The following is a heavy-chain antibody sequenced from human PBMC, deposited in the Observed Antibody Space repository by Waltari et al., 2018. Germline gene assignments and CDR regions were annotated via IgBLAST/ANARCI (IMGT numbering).Heavy chain of an antibody. CDR1: GFTFSSYG. CDR3: AKDRTAYYFDY. Sequence: QVQLVESGGGVVQPGGSLRLSCAASGFTFSSYGMHWFRQAPGKGLEWVAFIRYDGSNKYYADSVKGRFTISRDNSKNTLYLQMNSLRAEDTAVYYCAKDRTAYYFDYWGQGTLVTVSS. D-gene: IGHD1-1*01. V-gene: IGHV3-30*02. J-gene: IGHJ4*02. CDR2: IRYDGSNK.